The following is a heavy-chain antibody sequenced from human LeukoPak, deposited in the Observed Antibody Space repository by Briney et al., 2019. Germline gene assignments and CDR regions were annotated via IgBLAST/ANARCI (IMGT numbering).Heavy chain of an antibody. V-gene: IGHV4-39*07. D-gene: IGHD6-19*01. CDR2: IEYSGST. CDR1: GGPISSSSHY. Sequence: SETLSLTCTVSGGPISSSSHYWGWIRQPPGKRLEWIGSIEYSGSTYYNPSLKSRVTMSVDTSKNQFSLKSSSVTAADTGVYYCARDRRGTAVAGIDYWGQGTLVTVSS. CDR3: ARDRRGTAVAGIDY. J-gene: IGHJ4*02.